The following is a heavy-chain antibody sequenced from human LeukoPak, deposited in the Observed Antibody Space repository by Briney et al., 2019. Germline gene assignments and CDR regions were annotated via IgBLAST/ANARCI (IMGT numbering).Heavy chain of an antibody. J-gene: IGHJ4*02. Sequence: PGGSLRLSCAASGFTVSSNYMSWVRQAPGKGLEWVSVIYSGGSTYYADSVKGRFTISRDNSKNTLYLQMNSLRAEDTAVYYCARDGIGELYDSPPFDYWGQGTLVTVSS. CDR1: GFTVSSNY. CDR3: ARDGIGELYDSPPFDY. V-gene: IGHV3-66*01. D-gene: IGHD3-10*01. CDR2: IYSGGST.